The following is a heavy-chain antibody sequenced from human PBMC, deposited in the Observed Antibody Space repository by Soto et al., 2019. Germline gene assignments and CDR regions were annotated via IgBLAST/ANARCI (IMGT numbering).Heavy chain of an antibody. CDR3: ARTAAAGKYYNGMDV. Sequence: GESLKISCTGSGYSFTSYWISWVRPLPGKGLEWMGRIDPSDSYTNYSPSFQGHVTISADKSNSTAYLQWSSLKASDTAMYYCARTAAAGKYYNGMDVWGQGTTVTVSS. V-gene: IGHV5-10-1*01. CDR1: GYSFTSYW. D-gene: IGHD6-13*01. J-gene: IGHJ6*02. CDR2: IDPSDSYT.